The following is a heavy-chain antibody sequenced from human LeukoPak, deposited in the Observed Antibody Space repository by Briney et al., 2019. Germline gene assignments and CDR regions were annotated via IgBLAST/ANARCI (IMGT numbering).Heavy chain of an antibody. CDR1: GGSISSSSSY. Sequence: PSETLSLTCTVSGGSISSSSSYWGWIRQPPGKGLQWIGSIYYSGKTYYNPSLKIRVTISVDTSKKQFSLKLSSVTAADTAVYYCARLYCGGDCYLSHIDYWGQGTLVTVSS. CDR2: IYYSGKT. J-gene: IGHJ4*02. CDR3: ARLYCGGDCYLSHIDY. D-gene: IGHD2-21*02. V-gene: IGHV4-39*01.